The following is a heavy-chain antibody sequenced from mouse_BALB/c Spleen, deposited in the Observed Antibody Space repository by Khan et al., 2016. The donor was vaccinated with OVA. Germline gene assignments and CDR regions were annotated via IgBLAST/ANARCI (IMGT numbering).Heavy chain of an antibody. CDR3: ASELGRYYALDY. CDR1: GYSITSDYA. CDR2: ISYSGST. J-gene: IGHJ4*01. Sequence: EVQLQESGPGLVKPSQSLSLTCTVTGYSITSDYAWNWIRQFPGNKLEWMGYISYSGSTTYNPSLKSRISITRDTSKDQFFLQFKSVTSEDTARYYCASELGRYYALDYWGQGTSVTVSS. D-gene: IGHD4-1*01. V-gene: IGHV3-2*02.